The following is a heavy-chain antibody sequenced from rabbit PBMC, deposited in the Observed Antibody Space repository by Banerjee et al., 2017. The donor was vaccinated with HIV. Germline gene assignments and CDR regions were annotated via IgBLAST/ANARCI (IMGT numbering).Heavy chain of an antibody. Sequence: QQQLEESGGGLVKPGGSLTLTCTASGLDFSSSYWICWVRQAPGKGLEWIACIYTGSSASTYYASWAKGQFTISKTASTTVTLQMTSLTAADTAIYFCARAGVGTSAYYGAFNLWGPGTLVTVS. CDR1: GLDFSSSYW. J-gene: IGHJ4*01. CDR2: IYTGSSAST. CDR3: ARAGVGTSAYYGAFNL. D-gene: IGHD1-1*01. V-gene: IGHV1S45*01.